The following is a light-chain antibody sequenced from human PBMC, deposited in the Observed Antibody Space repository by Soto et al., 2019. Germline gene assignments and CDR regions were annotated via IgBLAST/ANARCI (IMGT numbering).Light chain of an antibody. V-gene: IGKV3-20*01. CDR3: PHYCCSPLT. Sequence: EIVLTQSPGTLSLSAGGGATLSCRASQSVSNNYIAWYQQKPGQAPRLLIHVASSRATGIPDRFSGSGSGTDFTLTIRKLEPEEFAVYYCPHYCCSPLTFGGGTKVEI. CDR2: VAS. J-gene: IGKJ4*01. CDR1: QSVSNNY.